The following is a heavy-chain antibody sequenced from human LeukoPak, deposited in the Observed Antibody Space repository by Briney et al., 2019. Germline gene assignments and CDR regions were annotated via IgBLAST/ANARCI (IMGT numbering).Heavy chain of an antibody. CDR1: GFTFSSYG. CDR3: AKDHLAARSYYFDY. CDR2: IRYDGSNK. J-gene: IGHJ4*02. V-gene: IGHV3-30*02. D-gene: IGHD6-6*01. Sequence: GGSLRLSCAASGFTFSSYGMHWVRQAPGKGLEWAAFIRYDGSNKYYADSVKGRFTISRDNSKNTLYPQMNSLRAEDTAVYYCAKDHLAARSYYFDYWGQGTLVTVSS.